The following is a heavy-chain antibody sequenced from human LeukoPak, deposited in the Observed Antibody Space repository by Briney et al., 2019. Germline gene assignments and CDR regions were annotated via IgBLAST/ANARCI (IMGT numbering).Heavy chain of an antibody. CDR3: AGSSTSYDY. J-gene: IGHJ4*02. D-gene: IGHD2-2*01. Sequence: SETLSLTCAVSGYSISSGYYWGWIRQPPGKGLEWIGSIYHSGSTYYNPSLKSRDTISVDTYKNQFSLKLSSVTAADTAVYYCAGSSTSYDYWGQGTLVTVSS. CDR2: IYHSGST. V-gene: IGHV4-38-2*01. CDR1: GYSISSGYY.